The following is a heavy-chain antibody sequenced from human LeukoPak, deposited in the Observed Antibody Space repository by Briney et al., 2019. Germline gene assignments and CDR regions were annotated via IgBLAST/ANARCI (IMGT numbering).Heavy chain of an antibody. CDR1: GFTVSSNY. J-gene: IGHJ5*02. Sequence: GGSLRLSCAASGFTVSSNYMSWVRQAPGKVLEWVSAISGSGGSTYYADSVKGRFTISKDNSKNTVFLQMDSLRADDTAVYYCARDRDSSGNYGWFDPWGQGTPVTVSS. V-gene: IGHV3-23*01. D-gene: IGHD3-22*01. CDR3: ARDRDSSGNYGWFDP. CDR2: ISGSGGST.